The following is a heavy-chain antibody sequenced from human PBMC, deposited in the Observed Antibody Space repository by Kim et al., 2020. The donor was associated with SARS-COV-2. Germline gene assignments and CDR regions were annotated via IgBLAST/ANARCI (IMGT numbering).Heavy chain of an antibody. CDR3: ARDMSSGYYPAYYYYYMDV. J-gene: IGHJ6*03. D-gene: IGHD3-22*01. V-gene: IGHV7-4-1*02. Sequence: ASVKVSCKASGYTFISYAMNWVRQAPGQWLEWMGWINTNTGNPTYVQGFTGRFVFSLDPSVSTAYLQISSLKAEDTAVYYCARDMSSGYYPAYYYYYMDVWGKGTTVTVSS. CDR2: INTNTGNP. CDR1: GYTFISYA.